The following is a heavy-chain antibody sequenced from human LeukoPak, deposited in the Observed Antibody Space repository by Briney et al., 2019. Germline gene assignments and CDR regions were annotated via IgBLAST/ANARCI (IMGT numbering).Heavy chain of an antibody. D-gene: IGHD3-16*01. CDR2: ISGDGTRT. J-gene: IGHJ4*02. V-gene: IGHV3-23*01. Sequence: GGSLRLSCAASGFTFSSYAMSWVRQAPVKGLEWVSAISGDGTRTYYADSVKGRFTISRDNSKNTLYLEMSSLRVEDTAIYYCAKWPEGAMDYFDYWGQGTLVTVSS. CDR3: AKWPEGAMDYFDY. CDR1: GFTFSSYA.